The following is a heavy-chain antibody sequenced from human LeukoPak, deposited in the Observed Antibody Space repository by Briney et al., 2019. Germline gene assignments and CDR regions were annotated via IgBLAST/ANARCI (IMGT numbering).Heavy chain of an antibody. V-gene: IGHV5-51*01. Sequence: NTGESLKISCKGSGYSFTSYWIGWVRQMPGKGLEWMGIIYPGDSDTRYSPSFQGQVTISADKSISTAYLQWSSLKASDTAMYYCARRGVYYDFWSGPLGYGMDVWGQGTTVTVTS. CDR2: IYPGDSDT. J-gene: IGHJ6*02. CDR1: GYSFTSYW. D-gene: IGHD3-3*01. CDR3: ARRGVYYDFWSGPLGYGMDV.